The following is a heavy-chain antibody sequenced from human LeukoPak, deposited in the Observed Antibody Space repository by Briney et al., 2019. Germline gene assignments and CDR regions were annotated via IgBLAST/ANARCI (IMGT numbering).Heavy chain of an antibody. CDR2: IYNSGST. D-gene: IGHD6-13*01. Sequence: TSGTLSLTCTVSGGSISTYYWSWIRQPPGKGLEWIGYIYNSGSTNYNPSLKSRVTISVDTSKNQFSLKLSSVTAADTAVYYCARENSNSWYLDYWGQGTLVTVSS. CDR1: GGSISTYY. V-gene: IGHV4-59*01. CDR3: ARENSNSWYLDY. J-gene: IGHJ4*02.